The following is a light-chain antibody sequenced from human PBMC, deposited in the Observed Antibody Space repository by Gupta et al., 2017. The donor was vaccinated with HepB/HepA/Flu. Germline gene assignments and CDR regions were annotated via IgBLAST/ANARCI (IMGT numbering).Light chain of an antibody. V-gene: IGKV3-20*01. J-gene: IGKJ4*01. CDR1: QSVSNSY. CDR3: QQFGGSFPLT. Sequence: EIVLTQSPGTLSLSPGERATLSCRASQSVSNSYLAWYQQKPGQAPRLLIYSTSTRAAGIPDRFSGSGSGTEFTLTITRLEPEDFAVYYCQQFGGSFPLTFGGGTKVEIK. CDR2: STS.